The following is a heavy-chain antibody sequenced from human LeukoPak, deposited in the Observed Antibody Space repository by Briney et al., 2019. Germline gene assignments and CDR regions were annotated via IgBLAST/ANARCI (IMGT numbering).Heavy chain of an antibody. CDR1: GGSFSGYY. Sequence: SETLSLTCAVYGGSFSGYYWSWIRQPPGKGLEWIGEINHSGSTNYNPSLKSRVTISVDTSKNQFSLKLSSVTAADTAVYYCARGRHYYGSGSYYLPFDYWGQGTLVTVSS. CDR2: INHSGST. CDR3: ARGRHYYGSGSYYLPFDY. D-gene: IGHD3-10*01. J-gene: IGHJ4*02. V-gene: IGHV4-34*01.